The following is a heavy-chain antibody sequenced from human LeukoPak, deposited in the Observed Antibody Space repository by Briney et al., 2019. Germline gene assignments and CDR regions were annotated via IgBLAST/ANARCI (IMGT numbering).Heavy chain of an antibody. D-gene: IGHD3-3*01. CDR3: ARGVTRITIFGVVITKYNWFDP. CDR1: GYTFTSYD. CDR2: MNPNSGNT. Sequence: GASVKVSCKASGYTFTSYDINWVRQATGQGLEWMGWMNPNSGNTGYTQKFQGRVTMTRNTSISTAYMELSSLRSEDMAVYYCARGVTRITIFGVVITKYNWFDPWGQGTLVTVSS. J-gene: IGHJ5*02. V-gene: IGHV1-8*01.